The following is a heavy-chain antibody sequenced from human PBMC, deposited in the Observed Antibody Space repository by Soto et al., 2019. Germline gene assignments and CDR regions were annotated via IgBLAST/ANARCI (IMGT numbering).Heavy chain of an antibody. V-gene: IGHV3-23*01. J-gene: IGHJ4*02. CDR3: AKSWGVSGSQSI. Sequence: EVQLLESVGGLVQPGGSLRLSCAASGFTFSSYAMSWVRQAPGKGLEWVSAISGSGGSTYYADSVKGRFTISRDNSKNTLYLQMNSLRAEDTAVYYCAKSWGVSGSQSIWGQGTLVTVSS. CDR2: ISGSGGST. CDR1: GFTFSSYA. D-gene: IGHD1-26*01.